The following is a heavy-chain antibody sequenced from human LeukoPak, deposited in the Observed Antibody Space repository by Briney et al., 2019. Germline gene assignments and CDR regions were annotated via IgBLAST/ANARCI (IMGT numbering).Heavy chain of an antibody. Sequence: PGGSLRLSCAASGFTFSNSWMNWVRQAPGKGLLWVSRINTDGSSTTYADSVKGRFTISRDNAKNTPYLQMYSLRAEDTGVYYCATQAGITIFGRYFDYWGQGTLVTVSS. CDR3: ATQAGITIFGRYFDY. CDR2: INTDGSST. CDR1: GFTFSNSW. J-gene: IGHJ4*02. V-gene: IGHV3-74*01. D-gene: IGHD3-3*01.